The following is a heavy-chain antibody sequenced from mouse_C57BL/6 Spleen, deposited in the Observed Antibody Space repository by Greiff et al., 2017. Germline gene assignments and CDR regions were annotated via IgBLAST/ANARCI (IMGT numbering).Heavy chain of an antibody. CDR3: ARNDGFYAMDY. Sequence: EVKLVESGGGLVKPGGSLKLSCAASGFTFRDYGMHWVRQAPEKGLEWVAYISSGSSTIYYADTVKGRFTISRDNAKNTLFLQMTSLRSEDTAMYYCARNDGFYAMDYWGQGTSVTVSS. CDR1: GFTFRDYG. V-gene: IGHV5-17*01. D-gene: IGHD2-3*01. CDR2: ISSGSSTI. J-gene: IGHJ4*01.